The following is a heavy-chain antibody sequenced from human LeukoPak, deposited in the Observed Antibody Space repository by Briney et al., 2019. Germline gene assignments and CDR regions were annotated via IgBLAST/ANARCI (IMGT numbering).Heavy chain of an antibody. Sequence: SVKVSCKASGGTFSSYAISWVRQAPGQGLEWMGRIIPILGIANYAQKFQGRVTITADKSTSTAYMELSSLRSEDTAVYYCARGPGYCSSTSCYSSWFDPWGQGTLVTVSS. CDR1: GGTFSSYA. V-gene: IGHV1-69*04. D-gene: IGHD2-2*01. J-gene: IGHJ5*02. CDR2: IIPILGIA. CDR3: ARGPGYCSSTSCYSSWFDP.